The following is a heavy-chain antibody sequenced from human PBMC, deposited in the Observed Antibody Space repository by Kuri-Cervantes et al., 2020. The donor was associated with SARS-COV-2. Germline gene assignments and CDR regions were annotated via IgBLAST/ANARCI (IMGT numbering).Heavy chain of an antibody. V-gene: IGHV4-39*07. CDR2: IYYSGST. Sequence: SETLSLTCTVSGGSISSSSYYWGWIRQPPGKGLEWIGSIYYSGSTYYNPSLKSRVTVSVDTSKNQFSLKLSSVTAADTAVYYCARGTKTSGCSGGSCYPGAFSNWYFDLWGRGTLVTVSS. D-gene: IGHD2-15*01. J-gene: IGHJ2*01. CDR3: ARGTKTSGCSGGSCYPGAFSNWYFDL. CDR1: GGSISSSSYY.